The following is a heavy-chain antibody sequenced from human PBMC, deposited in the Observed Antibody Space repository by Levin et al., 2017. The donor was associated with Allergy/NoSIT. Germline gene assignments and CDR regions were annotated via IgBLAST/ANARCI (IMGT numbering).Heavy chain of an antibody. D-gene: IGHD4-17*01. V-gene: IGHV4-4*02. CDR3: SSRIYGDWYFDL. J-gene: IGHJ2*01. Sequence: SETLSLTCAVSGGSISSSKWWSWVRQPPGKGLEWIGGIFHSGSTNYNPSLKSRVTISVDKSKNQFFLNLISVTAADTAVYYCSSRIYGDWYFDLWGRGTLVTVSS. CDR1: GGSISSSKW. CDR2: IFHSGST.